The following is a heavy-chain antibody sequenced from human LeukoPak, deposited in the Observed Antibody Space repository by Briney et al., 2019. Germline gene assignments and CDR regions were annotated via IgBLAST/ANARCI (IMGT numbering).Heavy chain of an antibody. V-gene: IGHV1-18*01. J-gene: IGHJ6*03. CDR1: GYTFNSYG. CDR3: ARDKGTVATYYYYYMDV. CDR2: ISAHNGNT. D-gene: IGHD6-19*01. Sequence: GASVKVSCKASGYTFNSYGMSWVRQAPGQGLEWMGWISAHNGNTNYEEKVQGRVTMTTDTSTSTAYMELRSLRSDDTAVYYCARDKGTVATYYYYYMDVWGKGTAVTVSS.